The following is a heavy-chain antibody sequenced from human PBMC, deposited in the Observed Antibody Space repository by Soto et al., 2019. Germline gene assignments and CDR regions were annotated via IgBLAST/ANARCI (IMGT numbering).Heavy chain of an antibody. CDR3: ARDPVDSPGWFDP. CDR2: ISSSSSYI. J-gene: IGHJ5*02. D-gene: IGHD2-15*01. Sequence: GGSLRLSCAASGFTFSSYSMNWVRQAPGKGLEWVSSISSSSSYIYYADSVKGRFTISRDNAKNSLYLQMNSLRAEDTAVYYCARDPVDSPGWFDPWGQGTLVTVSS. CDR1: GFTFSSYS. V-gene: IGHV3-21*01.